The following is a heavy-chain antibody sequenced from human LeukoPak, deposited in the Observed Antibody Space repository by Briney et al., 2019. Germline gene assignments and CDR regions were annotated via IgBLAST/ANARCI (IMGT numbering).Heavy chain of an antibody. D-gene: IGHD1-26*01. J-gene: IGHJ2*01. CDR2: ISSSSSYT. CDR1: GFTFSDYY. CDR3: ARDQGGGWYFDV. Sequence: GGSLRLSCAASGFTFSDYYMTWIRQAPGKGLEWVSYISSSSSYTNHADSVKGRFTISRDSAKNSLYLQMNSLRVEDTAVYYCARDQGGGWYFDVWGRGTLVTVSS. V-gene: IGHV3-11*05.